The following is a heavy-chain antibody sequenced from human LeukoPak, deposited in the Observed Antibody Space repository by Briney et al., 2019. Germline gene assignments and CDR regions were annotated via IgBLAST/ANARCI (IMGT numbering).Heavy chain of an antibody. J-gene: IGHJ3*01. CDR2: IKQDGSEK. V-gene: IGHV3-7*01. Sequence: GGSLRLLCAPSGFTFRNYWMNWVRQAPGKGLEWVANIKQDGSEKHYVGSVKGRFTISRDNAKNSLYLQMNSLRVDDTAVYYCARDRGGAESHGFDAFDLWGQGTIVTVSS. CDR1: GFTFRNYW. D-gene: IGHD2-15*01. CDR3: ARDRGGAESHGFDAFDL.